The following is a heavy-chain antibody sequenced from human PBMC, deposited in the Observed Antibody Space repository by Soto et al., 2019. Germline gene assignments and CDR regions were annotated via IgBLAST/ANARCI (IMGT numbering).Heavy chain of an antibody. J-gene: IGHJ5*02. Sequence: QVQLQESGPGLVKPSQTLSLTCTVSGGSISSGGYYWSWIRQHPGKGLEWIGYIYYSGSTYYNPSLKSRVTISVDTSKNQFSLKLSSVTAADTAVYYCARDLSQYDFWSGRGHNWFDPWGQETLVTVSS. CDR1: GGSISSGGYY. CDR2: IYYSGST. D-gene: IGHD3-3*01. CDR3: ARDLSQYDFWSGRGHNWFDP. V-gene: IGHV4-31*03.